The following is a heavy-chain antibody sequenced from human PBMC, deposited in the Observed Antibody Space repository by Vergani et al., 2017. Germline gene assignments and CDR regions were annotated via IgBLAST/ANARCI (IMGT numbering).Heavy chain of an antibody. Sequence: QVQLQESGPGLVKPSETLSLTCTVSGGSISSYYWSWIRQPAGKGLEWIGRIYTSGSTNYNPSFKSRVTISVDTSENQFSLKLTSVTAADAAVYYCARHLGAAAGNNWFDPWGQGTLVTVSS. J-gene: IGHJ5*02. V-gene: IGHV4-4*07. CDR2: IYTSGST. D-gene: IGHD6-13*01. CDR3: ARHLGAAAGNNWFDP. CDR1: GGSISSYY.